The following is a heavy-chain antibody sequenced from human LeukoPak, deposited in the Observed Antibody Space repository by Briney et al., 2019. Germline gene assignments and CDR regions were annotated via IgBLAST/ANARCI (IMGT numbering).Heavy chain of an antibody. CDR2: IIPIFGTA. CDR1: GGTFSSYA. V-gene: IGHV1-69*05. Sequence: ASVTVSCKASGGTFSSYAISWVRQAPGQGLEWMGGIIPIFGTANYAQKFQGRVTITTDESTSTAYMELSSLRSEDTAVYYCARVKAGSGSHHYMDVWGKGTTVTVSS. J-gene: IGHJ6*03. CDR3: ARVKAGSGSHHYMDV. D-gene: IGHD3-10*01.